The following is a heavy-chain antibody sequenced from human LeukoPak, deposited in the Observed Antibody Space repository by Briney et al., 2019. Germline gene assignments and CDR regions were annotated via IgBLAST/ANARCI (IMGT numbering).Heavy chain of an antibody. V-gene: IGHV4-39*07. CDR2: FSYSGST. J-gene: IGHJ5*02. CDR3: VRGRYSSGWFKDKNWFDP. Sequence: SETLSLTCSVSGASITNNTYYWGWFRQPPGKSLEWVGSFSYSGSTYYNPSLKSRLTIFVDTSKNQFSLKLSSVTAADTAVYYCVRGRYSSGWFKDKNWFDPWGQGIPVTVSS. CDR1: GASITNNTYY. D-gene: IGHD6-19*01.